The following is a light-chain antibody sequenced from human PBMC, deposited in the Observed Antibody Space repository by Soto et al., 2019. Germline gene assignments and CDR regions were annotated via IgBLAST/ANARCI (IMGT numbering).Light chain of an antibody. CDR3: QHYNNWPYT. Sequence: EIVMTQSPATLSLSPGERATLSCRARQSVSTYLAWFQQKPGQAPRVLIYGASTRATGIPARFSGSGSGTEFTLTISSLQSEDFAVYYCQHYNNWPYTFGQGTKLEIK. V-gene: IGKV3-15*01. CDR1: QSVSTY. J-gene: IGKJ2*01. CDR2: GAS.